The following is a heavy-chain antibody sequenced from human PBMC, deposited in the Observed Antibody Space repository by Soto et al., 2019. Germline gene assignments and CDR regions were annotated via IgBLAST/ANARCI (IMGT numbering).Heavy chain of an antibody. CDR2: ISGSGDST. D-gene: IGHD1-26*01. CDR1: GVTFSSYA. J-gene: IGHJ4*02. CDR3: ARRGSGSYYDY. V-gene: IGHV3-23*01. Sequence: GGSLRLSCAASGVTFSSYAMRWVRQAPGKGLEWVSAISGSGDSTYYADSVKGRLTVSRDNSKNTLYLQMNSLRAEDTAVYYCARRGSGSYYDYWGQGTLVTSPQ.